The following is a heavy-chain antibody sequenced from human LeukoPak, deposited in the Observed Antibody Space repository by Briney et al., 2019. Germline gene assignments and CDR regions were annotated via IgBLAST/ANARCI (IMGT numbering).Heavy chain of an antibody. Sequence: SETLSLTCTVSGGSISSYYWSWIRQPPGKGLEWIGYIYYSGSTNYNPSLKSRVTISVDTSKNQFSLKLSSVTAADTAVYYCARAFTVNDYWGQGTLVTVSS. J-gene: IGHJ4*02. CDR3: ARAFTVNDY. V-gene: IGHV4-59*01. D-gene: IGHD4-17*01. CDR2: IYYSGST. CDR1: GGSISSYY.